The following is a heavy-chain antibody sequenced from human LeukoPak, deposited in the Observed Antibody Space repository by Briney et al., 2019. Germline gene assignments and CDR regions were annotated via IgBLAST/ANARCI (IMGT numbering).Heavy chain of an antibody. CDR2: IIPIFGTA. CDR3: ARGIQLWSALYYYYMDV. CDR1: GGTFSCYA. J-gene: IGHJ6*03. Sequence: SVKVSCKASGGTFSCYAISWVRQAPGQGLEWMGGIIPIFGTANYAQKFQGRVTITTDESTSTAYMELSSLRSEDTAVYYCARGIQLWSALYYYYMDVWGKGTTVTVSS. V-gene: IGHV1-69*05. D-gene: IGHD5-18*01.